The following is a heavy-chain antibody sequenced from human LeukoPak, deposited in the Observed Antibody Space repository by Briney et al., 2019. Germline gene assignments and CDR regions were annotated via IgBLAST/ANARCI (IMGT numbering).Heavy chain of an antibody. J-gene: IGHJ4*02. CDR1: GGSISSYY. D-gene: IGHD3-10*01. CDR2: IYYSGST. Sequence: PSETLSLTCTVSGGSISSYYWSWIRQPPGKGLEWIGYIYYSGSTNYNPSLKSRVTISVDTSKNQFPLKLSSVTAADTAVYYCARSLRDYYGSGSYYSDYWGQGTLVTVSS. CDR3: ARSLRDYYGSGSYYSDY. V-gene: IGHV4-59*08.